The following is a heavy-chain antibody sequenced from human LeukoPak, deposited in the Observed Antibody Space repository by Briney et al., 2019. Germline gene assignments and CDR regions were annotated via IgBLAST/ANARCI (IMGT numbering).Heavy chain of an antibody. CDR2: IKQNGNDK. CDR3: ARVELLSAYLIDY. D-gene: IGHD2/OR15-2a*01. V-gene: IGHV3-7*01. CDR1: GFTFRNYW. J-gene: IGHJ4*02. Sequence: GGSLRLSCAASGFTFRNYWMTWVRQAPGKGLEWVANIKQNGNDKYYVDSVKGRFTISRDNAKNSLYLQMNSLRAEDSAVYYCARVELLSAYLIDYWGQGALVTVSS.